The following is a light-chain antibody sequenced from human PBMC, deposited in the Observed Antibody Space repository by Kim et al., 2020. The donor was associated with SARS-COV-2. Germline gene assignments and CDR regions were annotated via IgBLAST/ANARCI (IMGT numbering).Light chain of an antibody. CDR2: RDT. CDR3: QVWDSSSWV. CDR1: NIGSKT. Sequence: SVALGQTARITWGGDNIGSKTVHWLQQKPGQAPGVVIYRDTNRPSGIPERFSGSNSGNTATLTISRAQAGDEADYYCQVWDSSSWVFGGGTQLTVL. J-gene: IGLJ3*02. V-gene: IGLV3-9*01.